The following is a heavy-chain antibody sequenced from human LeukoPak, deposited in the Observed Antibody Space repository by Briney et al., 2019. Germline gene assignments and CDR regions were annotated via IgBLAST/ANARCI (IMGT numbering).Heavy chain of an antibody. CDR2: IYYSGST. V-gene: IGHV4-59*01. CDR1: GGSISSNY. CDR3: AREVITFGGTRDYFDY. Sequence: ASETLSLTCTVSGGSISSNYWSWIRQPLGKGLEWIGYIYYSGSTNYNPSLKSRVTISVDTSKNQFSLKLSSVTAADTAVYYCAREVITFGGTRDYFDYWGQGTLVTVSS. D-gene: IGHD3-16*01. J-gene: IGHJ4*02.